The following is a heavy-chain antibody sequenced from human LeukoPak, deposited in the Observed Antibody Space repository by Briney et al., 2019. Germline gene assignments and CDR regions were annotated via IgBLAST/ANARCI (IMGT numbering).Heavy chain of an antibody. Sequence: PSETLSLTCTVSGGSISSYYWSWIRQPPGKGLEWIGYIYYSGSTNYNPSLKSRVTISVDTSKNQFSLKLSSVTAADMAVYYCASSDYYDSAAYDYWGQGTLVTVSS. CDR3: ASSDYYDSAAYDY. CDR2: IYYSGST. D-gene: IGHD3-22*01. CDR1: GGSISSYY. J-gene: IGHJ4*02. V-gene: IGHV4-59*01.